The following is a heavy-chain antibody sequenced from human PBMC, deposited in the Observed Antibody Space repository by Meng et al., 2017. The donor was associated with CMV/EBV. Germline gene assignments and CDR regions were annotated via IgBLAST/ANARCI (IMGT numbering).Heavy chain of an antibody. CDR2: ISSSSSYI. V-gene: IGHV3-21*01. CDR3: ARDYGGNSNYYYGMDV. D-gene: IGHD4-23*01. J-gene: IGHJ6*02. Sequence: GESLKISCAASGFTFSSYSMNWDRQAPGKGLEWVSSISSSSSYIYYADSVKGRFTISRDNAKNSLYLQMNSLRAEDTAVYYCARDYGGNSNYYYGMDVWGQGTTVTVSS. CDR1: GFTFSSYS.